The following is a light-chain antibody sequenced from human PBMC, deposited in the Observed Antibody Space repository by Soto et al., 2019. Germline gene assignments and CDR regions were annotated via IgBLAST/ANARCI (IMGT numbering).Light chain of an antibody. CDR2: DAS. J-gene: IGKJ3*01. Sequence: EIVLTQSPATLSLSPGERATLSCRASQSVSNFLAWYQQIPGQAPSLLIYDASNRATGIPARFSGSGSGTDFTLTISSLEPQDFAIYYCQQRSSWPISFGPGTKVDIK. CDR1: QSVSNF. CDR3: QQRSSWPIS. V-gene: IGKV3-11*01.